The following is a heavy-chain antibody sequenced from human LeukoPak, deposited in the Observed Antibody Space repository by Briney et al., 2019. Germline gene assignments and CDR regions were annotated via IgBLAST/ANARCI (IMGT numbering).Heavy chain of an antibody. CDR2: MFYSGSP. CDR1: GVSISSDNYH. CDR3: ARDKRSLGAFDI. V-gene: IGHV4-39*07. J-gene: IGHJ3*02. Sequence: PSETLSLTCSVSGVSISSDNYHWGWIRQTPGKGLEWIGSMFYSGSPYYNPSLKSRVAISIEKSKNQFSLNLSSVTAADTAVYYCARDKRSLGAFDIWGQGTMVTVSS. D-gene: IGHD7-27*01.